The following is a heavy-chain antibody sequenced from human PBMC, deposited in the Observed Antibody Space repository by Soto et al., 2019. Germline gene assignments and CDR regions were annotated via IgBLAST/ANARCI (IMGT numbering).Heavy chain of an antibody. CDR1: GFTFDDYA. CDR3: ARDLMSASGWYAPGY. D-gene: IGHD6-19*01. J-gene: IGHJ4*02. Sequence: PGGSLRLSCAASGFTFDDYAMHWVRQTPGKGLEWVSGISGYGNTYYADSVKGRFTFSRDNSRNTVYLQMNSLRAEDTAVYYCARDLMSASGWYAPGYWGQGTLVTVSS. V-gene: IGHV3-23*01. CDR2: ISGYGNT.